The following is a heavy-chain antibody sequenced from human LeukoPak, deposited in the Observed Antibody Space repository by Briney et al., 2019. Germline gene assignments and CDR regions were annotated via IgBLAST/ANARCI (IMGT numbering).Heavy chain of an antibody. CDR1: GYTFTGYY. V-gene: IGHV1-2*02. J-gene: IGHJ4*02. Sequence: VASVKASCKASGYTFTGYYMHWVRQAPGQGLEWMGWINPNSGGTNYAQKFQGRVTMTRDTSISTAYMELSRLRSDDTAVYYCAIDYGELVWVPVYWGQGTLVTVSS. CDR2: INPNSGGT. D-gene: IGHD4-17*01. CDR3: AIDYGELVWVPVY.